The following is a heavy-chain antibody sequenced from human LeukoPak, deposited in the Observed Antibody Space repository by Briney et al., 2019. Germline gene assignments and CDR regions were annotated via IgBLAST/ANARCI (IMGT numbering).Heavy chain of an antibody. J-gene: IGHJ4*01. Sequence: GGSLRLSCAASGFTFSSYAMHWVRQAPGKGLEWVAVISYDGSNKYYADSVKGRFTISRDNSKNTLYLQMNSLRAEDTAVYYCARDGAALGDYYFDYWGQEPWSPSPQ. D-gene: IGHD2-21*01. V-gene: IGHV3-30-3*01. CDR3: ARDGAALGDYYFDY. CDR1: GFTFSSYA. CDR2: ISYDGSNK.